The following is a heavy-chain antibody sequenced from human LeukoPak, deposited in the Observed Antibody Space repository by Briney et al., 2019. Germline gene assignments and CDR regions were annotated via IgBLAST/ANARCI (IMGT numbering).Heavy chain of an antibody. Sequence: PGGSLRLSCAASGFTFSSYWVSWVRQAPGKGLEWVANIKQDGSEKYYVDSVKGRFTISRDNAKNSLYLQMNSLRAEGTAVYYCARYEQFVPVVLFDYWGQGTLVTVSS. D-gene: IGHD6-6*01. CDR3: ARYEQFVPVVLFDY. CDR1: GFTFSSYW. V-gene: IGHV3-7*01. CDR2: IKQDGSEK. J-gene: IGHJ4*02.